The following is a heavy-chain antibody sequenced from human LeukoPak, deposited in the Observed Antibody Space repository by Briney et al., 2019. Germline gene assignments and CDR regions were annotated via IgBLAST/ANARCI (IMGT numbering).Heavy chain of an antibody. V-gene: IGHV1-46*01. CDR2: INPNGGAT. CDR1: GYTFTHHY. D-gene: IGHD2-15*01. CDR3: ARELLLH. J-gene: IGHJ4*02. Sequence: ASVTLSCTASGYTFTHHYIHWVRQAPGKGLEWMGIINPNGGATSYAQRFQGRVSMTRDTSTSTVYMELSRLRSEDTAVYYCARELLLHWGQGTLVTVSS.